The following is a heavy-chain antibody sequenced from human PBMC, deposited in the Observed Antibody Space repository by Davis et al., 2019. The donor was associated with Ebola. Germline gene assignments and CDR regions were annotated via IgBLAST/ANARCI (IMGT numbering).Heavy chain of an antibody. D-gene: IGHD1-1*01. Sequence: GGSLRLSCAVSGLAFGHYAMAWVRQTPGKGLDWVASNSASGAGTYYADSVKGRFTISRDNFNNTLYLQMDTLIIEDTGLYYCAKARRAIPKDNLEDWGQGTLVTVSS. CDR1: GLAFGHYA. V-gene: IGHV3-23*01. CDR2: NSASGAGT. CDR3: AKARRAIPKDNLED. J-gene: IGHJ4*02.